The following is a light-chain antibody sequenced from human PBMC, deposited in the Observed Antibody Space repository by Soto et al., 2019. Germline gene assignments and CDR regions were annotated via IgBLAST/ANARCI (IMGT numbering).Light chain of an antibody. J-gene: IGKJ1*01. Sequence: DIQLTQSPSSLSASVGDRVTITCRASQSISSYLNWYQQKPGKAPKLLIYAESSLQSGVPSRFSGSGSGTDFTLTISSMQPEDFATYYCQKSYSTPRTFGKGTKVDIK. CDR3: QKSYSTPRT. CDR1: QSISSY. V-gene: IGKV1-39*01. CDR2: AES.